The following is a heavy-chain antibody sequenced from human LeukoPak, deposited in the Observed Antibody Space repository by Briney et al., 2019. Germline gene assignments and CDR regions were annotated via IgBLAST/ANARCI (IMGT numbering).Heavy chain of an antibody. CDR1: GGTFSSYA. CDR3: ARGYYDSSGYYPLDY. CDR2: IIPILGIA. J-gene: IGHJ4*02. V-gene: IGHV1-69*04. D-gene: IGHD3-22*01. Sequence: ASVKVSCKASGGTFSSYAISWVRQAPGQGLEWMGRIIPILGIANYAQKFQGRVTITADKSTSTAYMELSSLRSEDTAVYYYARGYYDSSGYYPLDYWGQGTLVTVSS.